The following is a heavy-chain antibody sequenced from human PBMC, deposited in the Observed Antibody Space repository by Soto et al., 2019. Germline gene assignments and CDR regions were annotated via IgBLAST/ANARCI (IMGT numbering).Heavy chain of an antibody. V-gene: IGHV1-18*01. CDR3: ASLLFDYGAGSTSAH. D-gene: IGHD3-10*01. CDR1: GYIFTSYA. Sequence: QVQVVQSGAEVKKPGASVKVSCKSSGYIFTSYAISWVRQAPGQGHEWMGWVSGYNGNTNYAQKLQGRVTMTTDTSTRTAYMELRSLRSDDTAGYSCASLLFDYGAGSTSAHWGQGPRVTVSS. J-gene: IGHJ4*02. CDR2: VSGYNGNT.